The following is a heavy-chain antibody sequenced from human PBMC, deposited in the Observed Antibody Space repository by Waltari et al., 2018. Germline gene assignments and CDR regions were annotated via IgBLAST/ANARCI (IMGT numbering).Heavy chain of an antibody. CDR2: INHSGST. D-gene: IGHD1-1*01. CDR3: ARARYNLVGTQETGAFDI. J-gene: IGHJ3*02. CDR1: GGSFSGYY. Sequence: QVQLQQWGAGLLKPSETLSLTCAVYGGSFSGYYWIWIRQPPGTGLARIGEINHSGSTNDNPSLKSRVTISVDTSKNQFSLKLSSVTAADTAVYYCARARYNLVGTQETGAFDIWGQGTMVTVSS. V-gene: IGHV4-34*01.